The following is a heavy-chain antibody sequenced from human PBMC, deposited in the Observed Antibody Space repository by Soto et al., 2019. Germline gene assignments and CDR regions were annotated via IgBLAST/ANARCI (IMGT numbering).Heavy chain of an antibody. CDR2: IYPGDSDT. Sequence: PGESLKISCKGSGYRFTSYWIGWVRQMPGTGLEWMGIIYPGDSDTRYSPSFQGQVTISADKSISTAYLQWSSLKASDTAMYYCARHPNLHYYDSSGYFFFWGQGTLVTVSS. CDR1: GYRFTSYW. V-gene: IGHV5-51*01. D-gene: IGHD3-22*01. J-gene: IGHJ4*02. CDR3: ARHPNLHYYDSSGYFFF.